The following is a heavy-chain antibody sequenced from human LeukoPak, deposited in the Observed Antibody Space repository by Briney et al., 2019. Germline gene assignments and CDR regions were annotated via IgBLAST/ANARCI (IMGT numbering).Heavy chain of an antibody. CDR2: ISYDGSNQ. CDR1: EFTFSSYG. Sequence: GRSLRLSCAASEFTFSSYGTHWVRQAPGKGLEWVAVISYDGSNQYYADTVKGRFTISRDNSKNTLYLQMNSLRAEDTAVYYCAKDRLGALYYYDSSGYYRFDYWGQGTLVTVSS. V-gene: IGHV3-30*18. CDR3: AKDRLGALYYYDSSGYYRFDY. J-gene: IGHJ4*01. D-gene: IGHD3-22*01.